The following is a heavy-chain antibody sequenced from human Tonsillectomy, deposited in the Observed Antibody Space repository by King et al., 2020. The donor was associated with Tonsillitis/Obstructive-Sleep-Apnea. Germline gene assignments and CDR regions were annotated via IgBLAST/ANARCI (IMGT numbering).Heavy chain of an antibody. Sequence: VPLVESWGGLVQPGGSLILSCTASGFPFSSHSMTWVRQAPGKGLEWVSSISSSSSDIYYADSVKGRFTISRDNAKNSLYLQMNSLRVEDKAVDYGARDVPEQQPADDGGQGTLVTVAA. CDR2: ISSSSSDI. CDR1: GFPFSSHS. J-gene: IGHJ4*02. CDR3: ARDVPEQQPADD. D-gene: IGHD6-13*01. V-gene: IGHV3-21*01.